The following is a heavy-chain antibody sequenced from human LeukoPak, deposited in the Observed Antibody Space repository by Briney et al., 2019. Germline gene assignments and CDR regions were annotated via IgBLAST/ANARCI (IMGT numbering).Heavy chain of an antibody. J-gene: IGHJ4*02. Sequence: ASVKVSCKASGGTFSSYAISWVRQAPGQGLEWMGGIIPIFGTANYAQKLQGRVTMTTDTSTSTAYMELRSLRSDDTAVYYCAVGTGTVDYWGQGTLVTVSS. CDR1: GGTFSSYA. D-gene: IGHD1-1*01. V-gene: IGHV1-69*05. CDR3: AVGTGTVDY. CDR2: IIPIFGTA.